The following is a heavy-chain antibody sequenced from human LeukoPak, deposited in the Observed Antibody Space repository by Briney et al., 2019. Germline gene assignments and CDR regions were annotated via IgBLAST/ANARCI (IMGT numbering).Heavy chain of an antibody. CDR1: GFTFSSYG. V-gene: IGHV3-30*18. CDR3: AKGGIYGDFGTF. CDR2: ISYDGSNK. J-gene: IGHJ4*02. D-gene: IGHD4-17*01. Sequence: GGSLRLSCAASGFTFSSYGMHWVRQAPGKGLEWVAVISYDGSNKYYADSVKGRFTISRDNSKNTLYLQMNSLRAEDTAVYYCAKGGIYGDFGTFWGQGTLVAVSP.